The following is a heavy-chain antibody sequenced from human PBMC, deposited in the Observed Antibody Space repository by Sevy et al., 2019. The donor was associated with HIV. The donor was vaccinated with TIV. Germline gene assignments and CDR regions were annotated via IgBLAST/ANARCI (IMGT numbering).Heavy chain of an antibody. Sequence: GGSLRLSCAASGFTFSSYAMSWVRQAPGKGLEWVSSISGGGGSTYYADSVKGRFTISRDKSKNTLYLQMNSLRAGDTAVYYCAKSPYFDFWSGPYTRGANFDYWGQGTLVTVSS. J-gene: IGHJ4*02. D-gene: IGHD3-3*01. CDR1: GFTFSSYA. CDR2: ISGGGGST. V-gene: IGHV3-23*01. CDR3: AKSPYFDFWSGPYTRGANFDY.